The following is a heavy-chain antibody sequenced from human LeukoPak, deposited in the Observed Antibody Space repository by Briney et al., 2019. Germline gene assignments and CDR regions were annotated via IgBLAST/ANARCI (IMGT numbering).Heavy chain of an antibody. J-gene: IGHJ3*02. V-gene: IGHV4-34*01. CDR2: INHSGST. Sequence: PSETLSLTCAVYGGSFSGYYWSWIRQPPGKGLEWIGEINHSGSTNYNPSLKSRVTISVDTSKNQFSLKLSSVTAADTAMYYCARAPLDHDAFDIWGQGTMVTVSS. CDR3: ARAPLDHDAFDI. CDR1: GGSFSGYY.